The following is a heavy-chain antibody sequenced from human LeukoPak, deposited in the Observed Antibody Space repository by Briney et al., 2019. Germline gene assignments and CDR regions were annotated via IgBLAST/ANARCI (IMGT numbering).Heavy chain of an antibody. D-gene: IGHD4-23*01. CDR1: GGSISSYY. CDR3: ARERTVVTQYWYVDL. CDR2: IYYSGST. Sequence: PSETLSLTCTVSGGSISSYYWSWIRQPPGKGLEWIGYIYYSGSTNYNPSLKSRVTISVDTSKNQFSLKLSSVTAADTAVYYCARERTVVTQYWYVDLWGRGTLVTVSS. V-gene: IGHV4-59*01. J-gene: IGHJ2*01.